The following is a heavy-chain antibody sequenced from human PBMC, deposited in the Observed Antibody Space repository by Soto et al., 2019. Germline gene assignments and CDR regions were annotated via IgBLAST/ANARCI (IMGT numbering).Heavy chain of an antibody. D-gene: IGHD4-17*01. CDR3: AHPRGYGVFDAYDI. V-gene: IGHV3-23*01. CDR1: GFTFSTYA. J-gene: IGHJ3*02. Sequence: PGGSLRLSCVASGFTFSTYATSWVRQVPGKGLECVSAISGSGTTTFYADSVQGRFTISRDNSMNTLYLQMNSLRIEDTALYYCAHPRGYGVFDAYDIWGQGTVVTVSS. CDR2: ISGSGTTT.